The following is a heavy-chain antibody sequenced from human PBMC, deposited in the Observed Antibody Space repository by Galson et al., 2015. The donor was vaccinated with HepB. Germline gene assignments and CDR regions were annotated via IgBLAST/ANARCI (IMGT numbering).Heavy chain of an antibody. D-gene: IGHD3-22*01. CDR2: IDSSSNYI. CDR1: GVTFRRHS. Sequence: PLGLACADSGVTFRRHSMNWVRQAPGEGLDCVSSIDSSSNYIYCADSVRGRFTISRHNAKNSLYLQMNSLRAEDTAVYYCARDVWGSSGYPEYFQHWGQGTLVSVSS. J-gene: IGHJ1*01. V-gene: IGHV3-21*04. CDR3: ARDVWGSSGYPEYFQH.